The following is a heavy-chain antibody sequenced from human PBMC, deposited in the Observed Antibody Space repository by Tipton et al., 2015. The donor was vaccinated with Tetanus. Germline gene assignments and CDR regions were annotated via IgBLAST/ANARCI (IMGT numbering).Heavy chain of an antibody. CDR2: IDPNSGGT. J-gene: IGHJ6*02. Sequence: QLVQSGAEVKKPWASVKVSCKASGYTFTGYYMYWVRQAPGQGLEWMGWIDPNSGGTVYAQKFQGRVTMTRDTSISTAYMELRSLRSDDTAVYYCARDRGDYIYYGMDVWGPGTTVTVS. CDR3: ARDRGDYIYYGMDV. V-gene: IGHV1-2*02. D-gene: IGHD3-22*01. CDR1: GYTFTGYY.